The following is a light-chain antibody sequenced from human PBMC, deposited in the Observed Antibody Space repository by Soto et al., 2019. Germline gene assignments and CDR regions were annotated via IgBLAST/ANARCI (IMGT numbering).Light chain of an antibody. CDR3: QQHANWPLT. V-gene: IGKV3-11*01. CDR1: QSVGNT. Sequence: EIVLTQSPATLSLSPGERATLSCRASQSVGNTLAWYQQKPGQAPGLLIYEASTRATGIPARFSGSGSGTDFTLTISSLEPEDFAVYYCQQHANWPLTFGGGTKVEIK. J-gene: IGKJ4*01. CDR2: EAS.